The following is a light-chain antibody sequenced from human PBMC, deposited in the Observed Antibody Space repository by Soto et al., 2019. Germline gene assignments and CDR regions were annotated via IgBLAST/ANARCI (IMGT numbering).Light chain of an antibody. V-gene: IGLV1-51*02. Sequence: QSVLTQPPSVSAAPGEKVTISCSGSSSNAGSNYVSWYQQFPGTAPKLVIYENNHRPSGIPDRFSGSKSGTSATLGITGLQTGDEADYYCGTWDRRVNTNVFGPGTKLTVL. CDR1: SSNAGSNY. CDR2: ENN. J-gene: IGLJ1*01. CDR3: GTWDRRVNTNV.